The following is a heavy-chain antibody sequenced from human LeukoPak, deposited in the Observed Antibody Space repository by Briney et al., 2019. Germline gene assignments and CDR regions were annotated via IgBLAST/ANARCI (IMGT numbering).Heavy chain of an antibody. D-gene: IGHD4-17*01. V-gene: IGHV4-39*01. CDR1: GGSIRSSSYY. CDR3: ARKDYGDFYFDY. CDR2: IYYSGST. Sequence: SETLSLTCSVSGGSIRSSSYYWDWIRQPPGKGPEWIGSIYYSGSTYYNPSLKSRVTISVDTSKNQFSLKLSSVTAADTAVYYCARKDYGDFYFDYWGQGTPVTVSS. J-gene: IGHJ4*02.